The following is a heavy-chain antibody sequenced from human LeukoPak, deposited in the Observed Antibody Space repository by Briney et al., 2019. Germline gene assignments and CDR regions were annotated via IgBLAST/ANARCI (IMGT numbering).Heavy chain of an antibody. D-gene: IGHD3-22*01. CDR1: GYTFTSYG. Sequence: ASVKVSCKASGYTFTSYGISWVRQAPGQGLEWMGWISAYNGNTNYAQKLQGRVTMTTDTSTSTAYMELRSLRSDDTAVYYCARGSQYYDSTAMDNWFDPWGQGTLVTVSS. CDR3: ARGSQYYDSTAMDNWFDP. CDR2: ISAYNGNT. J-gene: IGHJ5*02. V-gene: IGHV1-18*01.